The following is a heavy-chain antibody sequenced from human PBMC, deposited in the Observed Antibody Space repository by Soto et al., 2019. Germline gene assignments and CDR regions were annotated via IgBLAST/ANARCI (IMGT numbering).Heavy chain of an antibody. Sequence: SETLSRTCAVSGGSISSGGYSWSWIRQPPGKGLEWIGYMYHSGSTYYNPSLKGRVTISIDRSKNQFSLKLSSVTAADTAVYYCARRGSSSWYGYWGQGTLVTVSS. V-gene: IGHV4-30-2*01. D-gene: IGHD6-13*01. J-gene: IGHJ4*02. CDR3: ARRGSSSWYGY. CDR2: MYHSGST. CDR1: GGSISSGGYS.